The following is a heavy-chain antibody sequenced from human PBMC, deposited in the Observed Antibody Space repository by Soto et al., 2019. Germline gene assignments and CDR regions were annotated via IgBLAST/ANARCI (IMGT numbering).Heavy chain of an antibody. V-gene: IGHV1-18*01. CDR1: GYTFTSYG. Sequence: QVQLVQSGAEVKKPGASVKVSCKASGYTFTSYGISWVRQAPGQGLEWMGWISAYNGNTNYAQKLQGRVTMTTDTSTSTAYMELRSLRSDDTAVYYCARDPYDYGDYSWGRYYFDYWGQGTLVTVSS. J-gene: IGHJ4*02. CDR3: ARDPYDYGDYSWGRYYFDY. CDR2: ISAYNGNT. D-gene: IGHD4-17*01.